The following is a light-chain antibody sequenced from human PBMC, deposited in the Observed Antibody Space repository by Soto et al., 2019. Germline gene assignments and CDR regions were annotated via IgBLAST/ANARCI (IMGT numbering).Light chain of an antibody. J-gene: IGLJ2*01. V-gene: IGLV2-23*02. CDR2: EVT. CDR3: SAYAGSTVFVI. Sequence: QSALTQPASVSGSPGQAITISCTGTSSDVGAYDLVSWYQQHPGTAPKLIIYEVTKRPSGVSDRFSGSKSGNTASLTVSGLQAEDEAHYYCSAYAGSTVFVIFGGGTKLTVL. CDR1: SSDVGAYDL.